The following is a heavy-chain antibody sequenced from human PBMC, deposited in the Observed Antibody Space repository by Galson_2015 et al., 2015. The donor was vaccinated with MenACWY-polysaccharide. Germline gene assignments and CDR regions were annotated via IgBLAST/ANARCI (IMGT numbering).Heavy chain of an antibody. CDR3: TKDRPLRGLTKFYYGMDV. Sequence: SLRLSCAVSGFTFTDYAMHWVRQAPGKGLDWVAVISYDGSKQYYADSVKGRVTVSRDDSKNTVYLQMNSPRLDDTAVYFCTKDRPLRGLTKFYYGMDVWGQGTTVIVSS. J-gene: IGHJ6*02. V-gene: IGHV3-30*18. CDR1: GFTFTDYA. CDR2: ISYDGSKQ.